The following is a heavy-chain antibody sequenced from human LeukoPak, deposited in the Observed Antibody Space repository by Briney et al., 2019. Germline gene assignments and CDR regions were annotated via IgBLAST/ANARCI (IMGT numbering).Heavy chain of an antibody. CDR2: INPNSGGT. J-gene: IGHJ4*02. D-gene: IGHD3-10*02. CDR1: GYTFTGYY. CDR3: ARDPRLDLFEDYFDY. Sequence: ASVKVSCKASGYTFTGYYMHWVRQAPGQGLEWLGWINPNSGGTNYAQKFQGRVTMTRDTSISTAYMELSRLRSDDTAVYYCARDPRLDLFEDYFDYWGQGTLVTVSS. V-gene: IGHV1-2*02.